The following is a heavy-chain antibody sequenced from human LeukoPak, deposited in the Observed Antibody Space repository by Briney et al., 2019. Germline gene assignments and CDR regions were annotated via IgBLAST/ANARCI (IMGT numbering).Heavy chain of an antibody. D-gene: IGHD3-22*01. V-gene: IGHV1-8*01. J-gene: IGHJ4*02. Sequence: GASAKVSCKASGYTFTSYDINWVRQATGQGLEWMGWKNPNSGNTGYAQKFQGRVTMTRNTSISTAYMELSSLRSEDTAVYYCARSPYDSSGYHFDYWGQGTLVTVSS. CDR2: KNPNSGNT. CDR3: ARSPYDSSGYHFDY. CDR1: GYTFTSYD.